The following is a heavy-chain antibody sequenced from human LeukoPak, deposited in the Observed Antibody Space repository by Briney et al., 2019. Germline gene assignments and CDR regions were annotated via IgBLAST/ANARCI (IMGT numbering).Heavy chain of an antibody. CDR1: GGSISNYY. D-gene: IGHD5-24*01. CDR3: ARGAMATTPFFDY. Sequence: KPSETLSLTCPVSGGSISNYYYWTWIRQPPGKGLEWIGYVYYTGSTNFNPSLKSRVTMSLDTSRNQSSPKLTSLTAADTAVYYCARGAMATTPFFDYWGQGTLVTVSS. V-gene: IGHV4-59*01. CDR2: VYYTGST. J-gene: IGHJ4*02.